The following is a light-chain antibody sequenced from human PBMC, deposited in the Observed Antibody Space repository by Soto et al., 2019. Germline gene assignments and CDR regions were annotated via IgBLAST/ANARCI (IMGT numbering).Light chain of an antibody. CDR1: QSVRDN. V-gene: IGKV3-15*01. CDR2: GAS. J-gene: IGKJ2*01. CDR3: QQHNDWPPST. Sequence: ETLLMQSPATLSVSPGERATLSCRASQSVRDNLAWYQQKPGQAPRLLIYGASTRAPGIPDRFSGSGFGTEFSLTISSLQSEDFAVYYCQQHNDWPPSTFGQGTKLEIK.